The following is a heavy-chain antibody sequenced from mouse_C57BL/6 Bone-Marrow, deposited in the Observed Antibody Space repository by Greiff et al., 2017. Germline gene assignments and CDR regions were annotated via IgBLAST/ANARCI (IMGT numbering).Heavy chain of an antibody. J-gene: IGHJ3*01. D-gene: IGHD1-1*01. CDR1: GFNIKDDY. CDR2: IDPENGDT. V-gene: IGHV14-4*01. Sequence: EVKLQQSGAELVRPGASVKLSCTASGFNIKDDYMHWVKQRPEQGLEWIGWIDPENGDTAYDSKFQGKATIPADTSSNTAYLQLISLTSEDTAVYYCTPHYYGSSSAWFAYWGQGTLVTVSA. CDR3: TPHYYGSSSAWFAY.